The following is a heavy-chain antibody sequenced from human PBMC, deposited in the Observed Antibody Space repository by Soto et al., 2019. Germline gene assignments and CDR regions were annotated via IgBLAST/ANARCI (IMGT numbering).Heavy chain of an antibody. CDR3: ARVVTGNDYWYFDL. J-gene: IGHJ2*01. CDR1: GFTVSSNY. V-gene: IGHV3-66*01. D-gene: IGHD1-20*01. Sequence: EVQQVESGGGLVQPGGSLRLSCAASGFTVSSNYMSWVRQAPGKGLEWVSVIYSGGSTYYADSVKGRFTISRDNSKNTLYLQMNSLRAEDTAVYYCARVVTGNDYWYFDLWGRGTLVTVSS. CDR2: IYSGGST.